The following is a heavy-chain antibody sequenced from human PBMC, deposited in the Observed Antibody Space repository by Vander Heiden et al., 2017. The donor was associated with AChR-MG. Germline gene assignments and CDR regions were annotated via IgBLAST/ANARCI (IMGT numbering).Heavy chain of an antibody. CDR2: IYSDGSKE. Sequence: QVQLVESGGGVVQAGKSLRVSCAASGFTFSDYAMHGVRPAPGRGLEWVLVIYSDGSKEYYANSVKGRVIISRDNSKNILYLRMNSLRVDDTAVYFCAREYADGYNSPRDWGQGTLVTVSS. CDR3: AREYADGYNSPRD. CDR1: GFTFSDYA. V-gene: IGHV3-33*01. D-gene: IGHD1-20*01. J-gene: IGHJ4*02.